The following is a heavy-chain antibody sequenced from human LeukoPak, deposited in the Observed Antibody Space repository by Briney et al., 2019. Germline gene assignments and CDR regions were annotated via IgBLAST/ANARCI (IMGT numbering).Heavy chain of an antibody. Sequence: PGGSLRLSCAASGCTLSSYGLHWVREAPGKGREWLAGISYDGSNKYYADSVEGRFTISRDNSKNTLYLQMNSLRAEDTAVYYCAMRTPTAGTFAYWGQATLVIVYS. CDR2: ISYDGSNK. D-gene: IGHD6-19*01. CDR3: AMRTPTAGTFAY. J-gene: IGHJ4*02. CDR1: GCTLSSYG. V-gene: IGHV3-30*03.